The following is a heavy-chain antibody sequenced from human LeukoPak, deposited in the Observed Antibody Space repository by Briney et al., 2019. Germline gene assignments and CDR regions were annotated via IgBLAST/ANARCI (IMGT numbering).Heavy chain of an antibody. V-gene: IGHV3-74*01. J-gene: IGHJ6*02. CDR2: INSDGSTT. CDR3: ARDPDMIAYYYYGMDV. CDR1: GFTFSSYW. D-gene: IGHD3-22*01. Sequence: GGSLRLSCAASGFTFSSYWMHWVRQAPGKGLVWVSRINSDGSTTSYADSVKGRFTISRDNAKNTLYLQMNSLRAEDTAVYYCARDPDMIAYYYYGMDVWGQGTTVTVSS.